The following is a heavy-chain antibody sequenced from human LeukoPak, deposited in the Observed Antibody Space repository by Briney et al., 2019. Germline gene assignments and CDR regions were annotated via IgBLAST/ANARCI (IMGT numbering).Heavy chain of an antibody. CDR2: IYYSGST. J-gene: IGHJ4*02. V-gene: IGHV4-39*01. CDR3: ARHELVDTAMAPVPATCDY. Sequence: PSETLSLTCTVSGGSISSSSYYWGWIRQPPGKGLEWIGSIYYSGSTYYNPSLKSRVTISVDTSKNQFSLKLSSVTAADTAVYYCARHELVDTAMAPVPATCDYWGQGTLVTVSS. CDR1: GGSISSSSYY. D-gene: IGHD5-18*01.